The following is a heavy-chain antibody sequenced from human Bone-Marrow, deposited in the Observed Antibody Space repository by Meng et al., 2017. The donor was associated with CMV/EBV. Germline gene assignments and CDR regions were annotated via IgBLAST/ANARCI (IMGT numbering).Heavy chain of an antibody. Sequence: GESLKISWASSGFTFRSYAMHWVRQAPGKGLEWVAVISYDGSNKYYADSVQGRFTISRDNSKNPLYLQMNSLRAEDTAVYYCARVIESWNYYYYGMDVWGQGTTVTVSS. V-gene: IGHV3-30*04. CDR3: ARVIESWNYYYYGMDV. J-gene: IGHJ6*02. D-gene: IGHD5-24*01. CDR1: GFTFRSYA. CDR2: ISYDGSNK.